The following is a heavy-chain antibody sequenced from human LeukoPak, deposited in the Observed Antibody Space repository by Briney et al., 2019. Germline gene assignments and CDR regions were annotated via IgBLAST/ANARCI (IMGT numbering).Heavy chain of an antibody. D-gene: IGHD3-9*01. V-gene: IGHV4-59*01. J-gene: IGHJ4*02. CDR1: GVSISSYY. CDR3: ARVTGYMIEDYFDY. CDR2: IYYSVST. Sequence: SETLSLTCTVSGVSISSYYWSWIRQPPGKGLEWIGYIYYSVSTNYNPSLKSRVTISVDTSKNQFSLKLNSVTAADTAVYYCARVTGYMIEDYFDYWGQGTLVTVSS.